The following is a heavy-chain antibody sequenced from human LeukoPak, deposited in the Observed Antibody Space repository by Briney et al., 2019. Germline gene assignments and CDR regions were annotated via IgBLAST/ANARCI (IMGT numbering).Heavy chain of an antibody. CDR3: AGDYGSGSYRFDY. J-gene: IGHJ4*02. D-gene: IGHD3-10*01. Sequence: SETLSLTCTVSGGSISSYSWSWIRQPPGKGLKWIGYIYYSGRTVYNPSLASRVTISIDASKDQFSLRLSSVTAADTAIYYCAGDYGSGSYRFDYWGQGTLVTVSS. CDR1: GGSISSYS. CDR2: IYYSGRT. V-gene: IGHV4-59*03.